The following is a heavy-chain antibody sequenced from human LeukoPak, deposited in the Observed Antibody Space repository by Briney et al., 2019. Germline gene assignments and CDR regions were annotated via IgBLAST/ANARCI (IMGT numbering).Heavy chain of an antibody. V-gene: IGHV1-2*02. CDR1: GYMFTGYY. D-gene: IGHD2-21*02. CDR2: INPNSGGT. Sequence: ASVKVFCKASGYMFTGYYMHWVRQAPGQGLEWMGWINPNSGGTNYAQKFQGRVTMTRDKSISTAYMELSSLRSDDTAVYYCARGYCSGDCFTLFDYWGQGTLVTVSS. J-gene: IGHJ4*02. CDR3: ARGYCSGDCFTLFDY.